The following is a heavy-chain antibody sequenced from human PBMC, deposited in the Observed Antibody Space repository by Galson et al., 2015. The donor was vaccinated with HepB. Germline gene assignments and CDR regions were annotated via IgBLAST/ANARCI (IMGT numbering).Heavy chain of an antibody. CDR3: ARGHPVVRGVISDMDV. CDR2: IGTIGDT. J-gene: IGHJ6*02. D-gene: IGHD3-10*01. Sequence: SLRLSCAASGFTFSSQGMHWVRQTTGRCLEWVSGIGTIGDTFYSTSVRGRFTISRENAKNSLYLQMNSPRDDDTAVYYCARGHPVVRGVISDMDVWGQGTTVTVSS. CDR1: GFTFSSQG. V-gene: IGHV3-13*01.